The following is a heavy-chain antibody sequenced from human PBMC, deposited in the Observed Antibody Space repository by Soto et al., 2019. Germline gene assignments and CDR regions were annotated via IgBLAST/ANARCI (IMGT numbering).Heavy chain of an antibody. Sequence: VASVKVSCKASGGTFSSYAISWVRQAPGQGLEWMGGIIPIFGTANYAQKFQGRVTITADESTSTAYMELSSLRSEDTAVYYCARGDYDFWSGYRADPENNHWYFDLWGRGTLVTVSS. J-gene: IGHJ2*01. CDR1: GGTFSSYA. CDR3: ARGDYDFWSGYRADPENNHWYFDL. CDR2: IIPIFGTA. D-gene: IGHD3-3*01. V-gene: IGHV1-69*13.